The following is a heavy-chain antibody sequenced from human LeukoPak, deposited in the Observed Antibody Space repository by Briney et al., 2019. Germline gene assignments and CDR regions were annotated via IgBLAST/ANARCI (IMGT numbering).Heavy chain of an antibody. Sequence: PGGSLRLSCAASGFTFSSYAMSWVRQAPGKGLEWVSAISGSGGSTYYADSVKGRFTISRDNSKNTLYLQMNSLRAEDTAVYYCAKEPYYDFWSGYYYYMDVWGKGTTVTVSS. J-gene: IGHJ6*03. D-gene: IGHD3-3*01. V-gene: IGHV3-23*01. CDR2: ISGSGGST. CDR1: GFTFSSYA. CDR3: AKEPYYDFWSGYYYYMDV.